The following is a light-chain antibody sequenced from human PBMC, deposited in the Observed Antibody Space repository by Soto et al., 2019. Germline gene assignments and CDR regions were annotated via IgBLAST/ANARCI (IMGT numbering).Light chain of an antibody. V-gene: IGKV1-39*01. CDR2: AAS. Sequence: DIQMTQSPSSLSASVGVRITITCRASQSISSYLNWYQQRPGKAPNLLIYAASSLRSGVPSRFSGRGSGTEFTLTISSLTPEDIATYYCQQSYSTPYTFGQGTKLEIE. J-gene: IGKJ2*01. CDR1: QSISSY. CDR3: QQSYSTPYT.